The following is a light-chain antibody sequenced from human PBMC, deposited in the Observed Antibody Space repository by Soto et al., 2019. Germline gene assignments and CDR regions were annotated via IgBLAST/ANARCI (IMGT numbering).Light chain of an antibody. CDR1: QSISLL. V-gene: IGKV1-5*03. CDR3: QHYKDYSWT. J-gene: IGKJ1*01. CDR2: KTS. Sequence: DIHMTQSPSTLSASVGDRVTITCRASQSISLLLAWYQQKPGKAPNLLIYKTSSLETGVPSRFSGSGSGTEVTLTISSLQPDDFATYYCQHYKDYSWTFGQGTKVEVK.